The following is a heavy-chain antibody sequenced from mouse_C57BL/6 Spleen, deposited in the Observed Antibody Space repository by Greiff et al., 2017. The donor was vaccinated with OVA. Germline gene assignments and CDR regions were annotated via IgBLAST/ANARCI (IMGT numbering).Heavy chain of an antibody. D-gene: IGHD1-1*01. V-gene: IGHV1-22*01. CDR3: ERPSGSSYDYAMDY. J-gene: IGHJ4*01. CDR1: GYTFTDYN. Sequence: EVQLQQSGPELVKPGASVKMSCKASGYTFTDYNMHWVKQSHGKSLEWIGYINPNNGGTSYNQKFKGKATLTVNKSSSTAYMELRSLTSEDSAVYYCERPSGSSYDYAMDYWGQGTSVTVSS. CDR2: INPNNGGT.